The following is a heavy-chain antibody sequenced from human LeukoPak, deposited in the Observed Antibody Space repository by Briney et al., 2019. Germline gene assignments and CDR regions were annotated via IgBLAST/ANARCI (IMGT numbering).Heavy chain of an antibody. V-gene: IGHV4-59*01. CDR1: GGSFSGYY. CDR2: VYYTGST. CDR3: ARGAMATTPFFDY. Sequence: SETLSLTCAVYGGSFSGYYWSWIRQPPGKGLEWIGYVYYTGSTNFNPSLKSRVTMSLDTSRNQFSPKLTSLTAADTAVYYCARGAMATTPFFDYWGQGTLVTVSS. J-gene: IGHJ4*02. D-gene: IGHD5-24*01.